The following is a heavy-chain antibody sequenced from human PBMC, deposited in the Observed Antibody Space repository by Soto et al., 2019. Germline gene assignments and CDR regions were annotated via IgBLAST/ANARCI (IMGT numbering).Heavy chain of an antibody. CDR2: ISSSGSTI. Sequence: QVQLVESGGGLVKPGGSLRLSCAASGSTCSYYYMSWIRQAPGKGLEWVSYISSSGSTIYYADSVKGRFTISRDNAKNSLYLQMNSLRAEDTAVYYCARTMVRGVMTLQHYYYMDVWGKGTTVTVSS. V-gene: IGHV3-11*01. CDR1: GSTCSYYY. J-gene: IGHJ6*03. D-gene: IGHD3-10*01. CDR3: ARTMVRGVMTLQHYYYMDV.